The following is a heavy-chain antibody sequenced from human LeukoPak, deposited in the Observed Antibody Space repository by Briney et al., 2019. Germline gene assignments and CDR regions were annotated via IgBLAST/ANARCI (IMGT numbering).Heavy chain of an antibody. V-gene: IGHV4-61*02. Sequence: SETLSLTCTVSGGSISSGSYYWGWIRQPAGKGLEWIGRIYTSGITNYDPSLKSRVAISLDTSKNQFSLQMSSVTAADTAVYSCARGIAGDGYNDYWGQGTLVTVSS. J-gene: IGHJ4*02. CDR1: GGSISSGSYY. D-gene: IGHD5-24*01. CDR3: ARGIAGDGYNDY. CDR2: IYTSGIT.